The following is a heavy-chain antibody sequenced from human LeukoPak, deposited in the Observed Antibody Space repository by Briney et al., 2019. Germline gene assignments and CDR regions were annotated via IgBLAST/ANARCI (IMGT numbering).Heavy chain of an antibody. CDR1: GGSISS. CDR2: IYFSGST. J-gene: IGHJ4*02. CDR3: ARGVVAAPQTFDY. Sequence: SETLSLTCTVSGGSISSFYWSWFYWSWIRQPPGKGLEWIGYIYFSGSTNYNPSLKSRVTISVDTSKNQFSLKLSSVTAADTALYYCARGVVAAPQTFDYWGQGTLVTVSS. D-gene: IGHD2-15*01. V-gene: IGHV4-61*08.